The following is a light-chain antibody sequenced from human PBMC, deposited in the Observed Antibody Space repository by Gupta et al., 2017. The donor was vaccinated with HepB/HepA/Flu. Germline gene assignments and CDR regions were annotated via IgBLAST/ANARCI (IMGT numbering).Light chain of an antibody. CDR2: DAS. J-gene: IGKJ1*01. CDR1: QSVSSY. CDR3: QQRSTLLL. Sequence: EIVLTQSPATLSLSPGERATLSCRASQSVSSYLAWYQQKPGQAPRLIIYDASNSAMGITDRFSGSGDAKDFTLTSSRREHEDCAVYYAQQRSTLLLFGQGTKVEIK. V-gene: IGKV3-11*01.